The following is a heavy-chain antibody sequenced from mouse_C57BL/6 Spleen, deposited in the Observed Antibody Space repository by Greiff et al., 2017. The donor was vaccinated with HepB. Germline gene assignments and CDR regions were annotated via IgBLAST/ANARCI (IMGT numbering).Heavy chain of an antibody. D-gene: IGHD1-1*01. J-gene: IGHJ3*01. CDR3: ARYYYGSSYLAWFAY. V-gene: IGHV1-59*01. Sequence: QVQLQQPGAELVRPGTSVKLSCKASGYTLTSYWMHWVKQRPGQGLEWIGVIDPSDSYTNYNQKFKGKATLTVDTSSSTAYMQLSSLTSEDSAVYYCARYYYGSSYLAWFAYWGQGTLVTVSA. CDR1: GYTLTSYW. CDR2: IDPSDSYT.